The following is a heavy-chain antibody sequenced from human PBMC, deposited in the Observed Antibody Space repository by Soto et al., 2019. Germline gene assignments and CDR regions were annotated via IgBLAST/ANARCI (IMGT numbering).Heavy chain of an antibody. CDR3: ATDLRRGYSYGEPSDYYYYGMDV. CDR1: GYTLTELS. V-gene: IGHV1-24*01. D-gene: IGHD5-18*01. J-gene: IGHJ6*02. Sequence: ASVKVSCKVSGYTLTELSMHWVRQAPGKGLEWMGGFDPEDGETIYAQKFQGRVTMTEDTSTDTAYMELSSLRSEDTAVYYCATDLRRGYSYGEPSDYYYYGMDVWGQGTTVTVSS. CDR2: FDPEDGET.